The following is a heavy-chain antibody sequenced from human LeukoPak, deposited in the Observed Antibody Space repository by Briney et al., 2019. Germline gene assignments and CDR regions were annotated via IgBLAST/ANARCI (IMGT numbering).Heavy chain of an antibody. V-gene: IGHV3-30*01. CDR1: GFTFSSYA. CDR2: ISYDGSNK. D-gene: IGHD2-15*01. Sequence: GRSLRLSCAASGFTFSSYAMHWVRQAPGKGLEWVAVISYDGSNKYYADSVKGRFTISRDNSTNTLYLQMNSLRAEDTVVYYCARDLRYCSGGSCSRNDAPTWFDYWGQGTLVTVSS. CDR3: ARDLRYCSGGSCSRNDAPTWFDY. J-gene: IGHJ4*02.